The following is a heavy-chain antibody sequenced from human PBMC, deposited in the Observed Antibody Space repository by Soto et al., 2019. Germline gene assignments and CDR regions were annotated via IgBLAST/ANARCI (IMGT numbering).Heavy chain of an antibody. CDR1: GYTFTGYY. CDR2: INPNSGGT. CDR3: ARGYDIVVVTAPDPFDY. D-gene: IGHD2-21*02. Sequence: GASVKVSCTASGYTFTGYYMHWVRQAPGQGLEWMGWINPNSGGTNYAQKFQGWVTMTRDTSISTAYMELSRLRSDDTAVYYCARGYDIVVVTAPDPFDYWGQGTLVTVSS. V-gene: IGHV1-2*04. J-gene: IGHJ4*02.